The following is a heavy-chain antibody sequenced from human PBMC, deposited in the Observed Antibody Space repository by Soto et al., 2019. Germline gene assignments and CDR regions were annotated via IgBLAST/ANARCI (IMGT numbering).Heavy chain of an antibody. J-gene: IGHJ6*02. CDR2: IYPGDSDT. Sequence: PGESLKISCKGSGYTFTTYWIGWVRQMPGKGLEWMGIIYPGDSDTKSNPSFQGQVTISADKSITTTYLQWSSLKASDTAIYYCAASIFYYGMDVWGQGTTVTVSS. CDR3: AASIFYYGMDV. CDR1: GYTFTTYW. V-gene: IGHV5-51*01.